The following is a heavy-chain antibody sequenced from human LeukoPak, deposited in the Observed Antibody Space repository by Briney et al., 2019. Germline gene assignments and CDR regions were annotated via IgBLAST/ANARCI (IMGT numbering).Heavy chain of an antibody. V-gene: IGHV3-23*01. Sequence: GGSLRLSCEASGFTFSSYAMSWVRQAPGKGLERVSAISGSGGSTYYAGSVKGRFTISRDNSKNTLYLQMNSLRAEDTAVYYCAKGYNYDSSGYYRYYFDYWGQGTLVTVSS. J-gene: IGHJ4*02. CDR2: ISGSGGST. CDR3: AKGYNYDSSGYYRYYFDY. CDR1: GFTFSSYA. D-gene: IGHD3-22*01.